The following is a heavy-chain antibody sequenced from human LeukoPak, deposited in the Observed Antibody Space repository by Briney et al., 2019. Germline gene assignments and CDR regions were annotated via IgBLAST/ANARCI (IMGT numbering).Heavy chain of an antibody. Sequence: GGSLRLSCAASGFTFSSYSMNWVRQAPGKGLEWVSSISSSSSYIYYADSVKGRFTISRDNSKNTLYVQMNSLRAEDTAIYYCAKAGANWFDPWGQGTLVTVSS. CDR2: ISSSSSYI. D-gene: IGHD3-10*01. V-gene: IGHV3-21*04. J-gene: IGHJ5*02. CDR1: GFTFSSYS. CDR3: AKAGANWFDP.